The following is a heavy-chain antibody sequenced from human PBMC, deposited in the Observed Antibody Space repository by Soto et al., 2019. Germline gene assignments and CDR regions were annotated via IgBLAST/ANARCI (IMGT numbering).Heavy chain of an antibody. J-gene: IGHJ4*02. CDR2: IYYSGST. V-gene: IGHV4-28*01. CDR3: ARRTLDSQGIYYFDY. Sequence: SETLSLTCAVSGYSISSSNWWGWIRQPPGKGLEWIGYIYYSGSTYYNPSLKSRVTMSVDTSKNQFSLKLSSVTAVDTAVYYCARRTLDSQGIYYFDYWGQGTLVTVSS. CDR1: GYSISSSNW. D-gene: IGHD3-22*01.